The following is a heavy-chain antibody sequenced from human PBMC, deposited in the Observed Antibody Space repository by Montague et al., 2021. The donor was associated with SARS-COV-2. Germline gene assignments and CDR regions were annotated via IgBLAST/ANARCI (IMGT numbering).Heavy chain of an antibody. CDR3: TQERGPGRTTWHYFDY. V-gene: IGHV6-1*01. Sequence: CAISGDSVSSHSPTSEGHTYSPSTRLKWLGRPYYRSKWYNDYAVSVRSRITISPDTSKNQFSLQLNSVTPEDTAVYYCTQERGPGRTTWHYFDYWGQGTRATVAA. D-gene: IGHD1-14*01. J-gene: IGHJ4*02. CDR1: GDSVSSHSPT. CDR2: PYYRSKWYN.